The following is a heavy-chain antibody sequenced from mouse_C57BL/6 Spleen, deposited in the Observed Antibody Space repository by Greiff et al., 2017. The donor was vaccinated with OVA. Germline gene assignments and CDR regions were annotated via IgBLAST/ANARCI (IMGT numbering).Heavy chain of an antibody. D-gene: IGHD1-1*01. CDR1: GYAFTNYL. V-gene: IGHV1-54*01. CDR3: AREGYGSYAMDY. CDR2: INPGSGGT. J-gene: IGHJ4*01. Sequence: QVQLQQSGAELVRPGTSVKVSCKASGYAFTNYLIEWVKQRPGQGLEWIGVINPGSGGTNYNEKFKGKATLTADKSSSTAYMQLSSLTSEDSAVYFCAREGYGSYAMDYWGQGTSVTGSS.